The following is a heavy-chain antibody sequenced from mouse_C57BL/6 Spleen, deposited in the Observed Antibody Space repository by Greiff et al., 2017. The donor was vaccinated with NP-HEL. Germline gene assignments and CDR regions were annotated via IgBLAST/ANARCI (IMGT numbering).Heavy chain of an antibody. D-gene: IGHD1-2*01. CDR3: ARPTARYFDV. V-gene: IGHV3-6*01. Sequence: EVKLMESGPGLVKPSQSLSLTCSVTGYSITSGYYWNWIRQFPGNKLEWMGYISYDGSNNYNPSLKNRISITRDTSKNQFFLKLTSVTTEDTATYYCARPTARYFDVWGTGTTVTVSS. CDR1: GYSITSGYY. J-gene: IGHJ1*03. CDR2: ISYDGSN.